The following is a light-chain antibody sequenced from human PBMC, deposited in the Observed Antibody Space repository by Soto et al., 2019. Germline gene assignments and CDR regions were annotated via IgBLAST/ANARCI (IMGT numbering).Light chain of an antibody. CDR2: KAS. CDR3: QQYNSYPYT. Sequence: DIQMIQSPSTLSASVGDRVTFTCRASQSVSYWLAWYQQKPGKAPKLLIYKASRLESGVSSRFSGSASGTEFTFTISSLQPDDFATYYCQQYNSYPYTFGQGTKLEIK. V-gene: IGKV1-5*03. J-gene: IGKJ2*01. CDR1: QSVSYW.